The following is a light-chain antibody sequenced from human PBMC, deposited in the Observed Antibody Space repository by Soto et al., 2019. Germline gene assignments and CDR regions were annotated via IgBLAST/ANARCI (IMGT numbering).Light chain of an antibody. Sequence: DIQMTQSPSYLSASVRGRVTLTCRASQSIDSWLAWYQQKPGKAPKFLMYKASNLESGVPSRFSGSGSETEFTLTISSLQPDDFAIYYCQHYKSYPWTFGQGTKVDIK. CDR2: KAS. CDR1: QSIDSW. CDR3: QHYKSYPWT. J-gene: IGKJ1*01. V-gene: IGKV1-5*03.